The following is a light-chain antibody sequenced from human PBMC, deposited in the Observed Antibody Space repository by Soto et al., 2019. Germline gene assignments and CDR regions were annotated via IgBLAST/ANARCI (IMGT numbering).Light chain of an antibody. CDR3: QQYGSSWT. CDR1: QSVSSSY. CDR2: GAS. J-gene: IGKJ1*01. V-gene: IGKV3-20*01. Sequence: EIVLTQSPGTLSLSPGERATLSCRASQSVSSSYLAWYQQKPGQAPRLLIYGASSRATCIPDRVSGSGSGKDFTLTISRLAPEDFEVYYCQQYGSSWTFGQGTKVDIK.